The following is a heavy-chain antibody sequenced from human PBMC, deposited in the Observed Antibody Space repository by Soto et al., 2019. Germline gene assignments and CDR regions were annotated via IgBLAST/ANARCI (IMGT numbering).Heavy chain of an antibody. CDR2: IDIAGAT. D-gene: IGHD5-12*01. Sequence: EVQLVESGGGLVQPGGSLRLSCAASGFTFSNYDMHWVRQTTGKGLEWVSAIDIAGATYYPDFVKGRFTISREKAKNSLYLQMNSLRADDTAVYYCARAARWLQSRYFDLWGRGTLVTVSS. CDR3: ARAARWLQSRYFDL. CDR1: GFTFSNYD. V-gene: IGHV3-13*01. J-gene: IGHJ2*01.